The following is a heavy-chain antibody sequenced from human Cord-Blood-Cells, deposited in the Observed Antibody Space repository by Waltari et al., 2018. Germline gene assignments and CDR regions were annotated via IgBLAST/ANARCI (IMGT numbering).Heavy chain of an antibody. Sequence: EVQLVESGGGLVKPGGSLRLSCAASGFTFSNAWMSWVRQAPGKGLEWVGRIKSKTDGGTTDYAAPVKGRFTISRDDSKNTLYLQMNSLKTEDTAVYYCTTDIVVPAANAFDIWGQGTMVTVSS. D-gene: IGHD2-2*01. CDR3: TTDIVVPAANAFDI. CDR1: GFTFSNAW. J-gene: IGHJ3*02. V-gene: IGHV3-15*01. CDR2: IKSKTDGGTT.